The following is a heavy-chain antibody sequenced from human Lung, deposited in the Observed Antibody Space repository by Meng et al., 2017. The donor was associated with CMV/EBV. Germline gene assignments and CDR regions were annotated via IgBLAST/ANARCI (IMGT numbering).Heavy chain of an antibody. CDR3: ARTVGRTPGDY. J-gene: IGHJ4*02. CDR2: MYSDYDP. Sequence: LSVAAPNPVQPNQPPSLACGCSWFSLNSSGVGVGSTRQPPGKVLEWLALMYSDYDPRYSPSLKSRLTNTKDTSKNQLVLKMTNMDPVDTATYYCARTVGRTPGDYWGQGTLVTVSS. V-gene: IGHV2-5*02. D-gene: IGHD2-8*02. CDR1: WFSLNSSGVG.